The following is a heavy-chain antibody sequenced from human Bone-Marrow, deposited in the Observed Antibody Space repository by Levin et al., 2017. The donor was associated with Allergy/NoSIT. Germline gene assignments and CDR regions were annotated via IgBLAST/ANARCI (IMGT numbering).Heavy chain of an antibody. CDR3: AKDRGERSGMDV. D-gene: IGHD1-1*01. CDR2: IKEDGGEK. Sequence: PGESLKISCVASGFTFSRFWISWVRQAPGKGLEWVAYIKEDGGEKYYVDSVKGRFTISRDNAKNSLYLQMNSLRAEDTAVYYCAKDRGERSGMDVWGQGTTVTVSS. CDR1: GFTFSRFW. J-gene: IGHJ6*02. V-gene: IGHV3-7*01.